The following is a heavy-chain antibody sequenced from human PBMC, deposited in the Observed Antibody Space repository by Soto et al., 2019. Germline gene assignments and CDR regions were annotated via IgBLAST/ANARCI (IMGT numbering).Heavy chain of an antibody. J-gene: IGHJ4*02. CDR2: ISYDGSNK. CDR1: GFTFSSYG. CDR3: AKAQTRYSSSPPSDY. Sequence: GGSLRLSCAASGFTFSSYGMHWVRQAPGKGLEWVAVISYDGSNKYYADSVKGRFTISRDNSKNTLYLQMNSPRAEDTAVYYCAKAQTRYSSSPPSDYWGQGTLVTVSS. D-gene: IGHD6-6*01. V-gene: IGHV3-30*18.